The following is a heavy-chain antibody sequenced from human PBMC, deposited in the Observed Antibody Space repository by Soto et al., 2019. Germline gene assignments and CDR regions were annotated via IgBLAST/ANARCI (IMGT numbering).Heavy chain of an antibody. Sequence: EVQLLESGGGLVQPGGSLRLSCAASGFTFSSYAMSWVRQAPGKGLEWVSAISGSGGSTYYADSVKGRFTISRDNSKNTLYLQMNRLSAEDTAVDYCAKGTFPMVVVPAAADYWGQGTLVTVSS. CDR2: ISGSGGST. V-gene: IGHV3-23*01. J-gene: IGHJ4*02. CDR1: GFTFSSYA. D-gene: IGHD2-2*01. CDR3: AKGTFPMVVVPAAADY.